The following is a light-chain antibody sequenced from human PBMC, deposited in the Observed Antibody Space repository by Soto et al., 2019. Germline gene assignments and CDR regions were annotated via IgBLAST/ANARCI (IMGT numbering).Light chain of an antibody. J-gene: IGLJ1*01. CDR1: NSNIGSHT. CDR2: SNN. CDR3: SSYTSSSTLL. V-gene: IGLV1-44*01. Sequence: QSVLTQPPSASGTPGQRVTMSCSGGNSNIGSHTVNWYQHLPGTAPTLLIFSNNQRPSGVPARFSGSKSGTSASLAISGLQSGDEGDYYCSSYTSSSTLLFGTGTKVTVL.